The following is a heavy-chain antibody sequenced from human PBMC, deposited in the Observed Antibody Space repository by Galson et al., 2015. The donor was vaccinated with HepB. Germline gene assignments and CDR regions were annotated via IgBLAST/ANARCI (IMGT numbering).Heavy chain of an antibody. CDR1: GFTFSSYG. V-gene: IGHV3-33*08. CDR3: ARDGWRRQQLFMFGGLCYGMDV. CDR2: IWYDGSNK. Sequence: SLRLSCAASGFTFSSYGMHWVRQAPGKGLEWVAVIWYDGSNKYYADSVKGRFTISRDNSKNTLYLQMNSLRAEDTAVYYCARDGWRRQQLFMFGGLCYGMDVWGQGTTVTVSS. J-gene: IGHJ6*02. D-gene: IGHD6-13*01.